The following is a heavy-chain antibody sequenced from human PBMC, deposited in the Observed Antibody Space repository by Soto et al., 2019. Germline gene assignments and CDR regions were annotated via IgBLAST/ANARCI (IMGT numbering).Heavy chain of an antibody. V-gene: IGHV3-23*01. D-gene: IGHD6-13*01. CDR3: AKGILVKPPGTRTFDI. J-gene: IGHJ3*02. CDR1: GFTFSNYA. Sequence: EVHLLESGGGLVQPGGSLRLSCAASGFTFSNYAMSWVRQAPGTGLEWVSAISSSSDNTYYADSVKGRFTISRDNAKNTLSLQMNSLRVGDTAIYYCAKGILVKPPGTRTFDIWGQGTMVIVSS. CDR2: ISSSSDNT.